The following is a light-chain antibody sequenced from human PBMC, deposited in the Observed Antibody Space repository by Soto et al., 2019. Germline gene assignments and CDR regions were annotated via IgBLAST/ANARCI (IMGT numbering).Light chain of an antibody. V-gene: IGLV2-11*01. J-gene: IGLJ3*02. CDR2: DVI. CDR3: CSYAGSYTLV. Sequence: QSALTQPRSVSGSPGQSVTISCTGTSSDVGGYNFVSWYQQHPGKVPKLIIYDVIKRPSGVPDRFSGSKSGDTASLTISGLQAEDEAEYYCCSYAGSYTLVFGGATKLTVL. CDR1: SSDVGGYNF.